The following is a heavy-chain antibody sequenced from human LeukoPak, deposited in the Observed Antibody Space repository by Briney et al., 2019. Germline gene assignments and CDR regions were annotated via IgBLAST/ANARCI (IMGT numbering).Heavy chain of an antibody. V-gene: IGHV4-59*01. CDR2: IYYSGST. J-gene: IGHJ4*02. CDR1: GGSIRNYY. CDR3: ARSKNLDY. Sequence: SETLSLTCTVSGGSIRNYYWSWIRQPPGKGLEWIGYIYYSGSTNYNPSLESRVTMSVDTSKNQFSLKLSSVTAADTAVYYCARSKNLDYWGQGTLVTVSS.